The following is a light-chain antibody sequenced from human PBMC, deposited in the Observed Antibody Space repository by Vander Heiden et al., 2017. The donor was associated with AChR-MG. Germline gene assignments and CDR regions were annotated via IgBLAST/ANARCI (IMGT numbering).Light chain of an antibody. CDR3: CSYTSTSTF. J-gene: IGLJ2*01. CDR2: EVT. CDR1: YSDVGTYNR. Sequence: QSALTQPPSVSGSPGQSVTISCIGAYSDVGTYNRVSWYQQAPGSAPKLIIHEVTNRPAGVPDRFSGSKIGDTASLTISELQAEDEAVYYCCSYTSTSTFFGGGTKLTVL. V-gene: IGLV2-18*02.